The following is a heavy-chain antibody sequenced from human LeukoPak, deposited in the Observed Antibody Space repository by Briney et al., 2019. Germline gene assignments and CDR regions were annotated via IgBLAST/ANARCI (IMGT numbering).Heavy chain of an antibody. Sequence: ASVKVSCKASGYTFTGYYIHWVRQAPGQGLEWMGWINPHSGGTNYAQRFQGGVTMTRDTSITTAYMELSSLRSDDTAVYYCARDVGEYCSSTNCYASHYWGQGTLVTVSS. V-gene: IGHV1-2*02. CDR2: INPHSGGT. CDR1: GYTFTGYY. CDR3: ARDVGEYCSSTNCYASHY. D-gene: IGHD2-2*01. J-gene: IGHJ4*02.